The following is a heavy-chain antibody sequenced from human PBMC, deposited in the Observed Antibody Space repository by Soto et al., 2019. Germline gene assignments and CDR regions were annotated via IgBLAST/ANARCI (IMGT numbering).Heavy chain of an antibody. V-gene: IGHV3-21*01. CDR2: ISSSSGYI. CDR3: ARESHYFDY. Sequence: GGSLRLSCAASGFTFSSYSMNWVRQAPGKGLEWVSSISSSSGYIYYADSVKGRFTISRDNAKNSLYLQMNSLRAEDTAVYYCARESHYFDYWGQGTLVTVSS. J-gene: IGHJ4*02. CDR1: GFTFSSYS.